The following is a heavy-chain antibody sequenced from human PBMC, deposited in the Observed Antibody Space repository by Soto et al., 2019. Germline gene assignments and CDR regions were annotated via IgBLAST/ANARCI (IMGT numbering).Heavy chain of an antibody. CDR3: ARGEQYSGRIFDY. CDR2: TYYRSKWYY. V-gene: IGHV6-1*01. D-gene: IGHD1-26*01. CDR1: GDSVSSNSAG. Sequence: PSQTLSLTCAITGDSVSSNSAGWSWVRQYPSRGLEWLGRTYYRSKWYYEYAVSVRGRITINPDTSKNQYSRQLNSVTPEDTAVYFCARGEQYSGRIFDYWGQGTMVTVSS. J-gene: IGHJ4*01.